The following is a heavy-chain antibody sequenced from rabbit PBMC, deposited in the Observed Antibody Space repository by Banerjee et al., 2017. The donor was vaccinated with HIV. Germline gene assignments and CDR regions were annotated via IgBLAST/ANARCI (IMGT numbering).Heavy chain of an antibody. CDR1: GFDFSSSYY. D-gene: IGHD6-1*01. J-gene: IGHJ4*01. CDR2: IYPDYGST. Sequence: QSLEESGGGLVQPEGSLTLTCKASGFDFSSSYYMCWVRQAPGKGLEWIAYIYPDYGSTDYASWVNGRFTISLDNAQNTVFLQMTSLTAADTATYFCARVDAGYAGYGYAHNLWGPGTLVTVS. V-gene: IGHV1S40*01. CDR3: ARVDAGYAGYGYAHNL.